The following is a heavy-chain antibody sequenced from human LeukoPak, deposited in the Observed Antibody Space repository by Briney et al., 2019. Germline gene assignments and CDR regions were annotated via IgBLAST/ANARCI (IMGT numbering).Heavy chain of an antibody. CDR3: ARLLDNDISGDPDTFDV. D-gene: IGHD3-22*01. CDR2: VSYTGRT. Sequence: PSETRSLTCTVSGGPLSGHYWSWIRQPPGKRLEWIGYVSYTGRTKYNPSLQSRVTISIDTSKSQFSLKLTSVTSADTAVYSCARLLDNDISGDPDTFDVWGQGTTVIVSS. V-gene: IGHV4-59*11. J-gene: IGHJ3*01. CDR1: GGPLSGHY.